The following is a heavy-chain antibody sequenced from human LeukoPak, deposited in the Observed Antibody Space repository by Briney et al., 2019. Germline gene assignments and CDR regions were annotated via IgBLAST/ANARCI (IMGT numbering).Heavy chain of an antibody. J-gene: IGHJ3*02. V-gene: IGHV3-23*01. CDR2: ISYSGGST. CDR3: AKDDGGSPPDAFDI. Sequence: RASLRLSCAASGFTFTSYAISWVRQAPGKGLEWVSTISYSGGSTYYADSVKGRFAISRDSSKNTLYLQMNGLRGEDTAVYYCAKDDGGSPPDAFDIWGQGTLVTVSS. D-gene: IGHD3-10*01. CDR1: GFTFTSYA.